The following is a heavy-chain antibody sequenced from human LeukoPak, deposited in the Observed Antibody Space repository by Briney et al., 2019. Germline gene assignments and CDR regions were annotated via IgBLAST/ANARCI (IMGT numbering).Heavy chain of an antibody. D-gene: IGHD3-10*01. CDR1: GFSFRTYG. CDR3: AKGAHYSGSGNYRRGHYFDY. J-gene: IGHJ4*02. Sequence: GGSLRLSCAASGFSFRTYGMHWVRQAPGKGLDWVAFIQYDGSNKYYSDSVKGRFTISRDNSKNTLYLQMNSLRAEDTAVYYCAKGAHYSGSGNYRRGHYFDYWGQGTLVTVSS. CDR2: IQYDGSNK. V-gene: IGHV3-30*02.